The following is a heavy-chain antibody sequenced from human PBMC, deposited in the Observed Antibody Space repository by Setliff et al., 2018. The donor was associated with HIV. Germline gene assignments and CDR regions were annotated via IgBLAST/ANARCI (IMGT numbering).Heavy chain of an antibody. CDR1: GDSIGTYY. J-gene: IGHJ4*02. D-gene: IGHD2-2*01. V-gene: IGHV4-4*09. Sequence: SETLSLTCSVSGDSIGTYYWNWVRQPPGNELEWIGSIYHDGTTHYRSSLRSRAAISIDTSKSQISLKVRSVTAADTAVYYCASSPAWRSDFGLHTFDYWGQGTLVTVSS. CDR2: IYHDGTT. CDR3: ASSPAWRSDFGLHTFDY.